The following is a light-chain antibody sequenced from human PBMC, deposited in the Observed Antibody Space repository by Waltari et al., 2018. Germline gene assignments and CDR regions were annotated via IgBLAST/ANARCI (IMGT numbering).Light chain of an antibody. J-gene: IGKJ1*01. V-gene: IGKV3-20*01. CDR1: QSIGTF. Sequence: IMLTQSPDTLSLSPGARATLSCRASQSIGTFFVWYQQKPGQAPRLLIYAASTRATGIPDRFSGSGSETDFSLIISRLEPEDFAVYYCQHYVRLPVTFGQGTKVEIK. CDR2: AAS. CDR3: QHYVRLPVT.